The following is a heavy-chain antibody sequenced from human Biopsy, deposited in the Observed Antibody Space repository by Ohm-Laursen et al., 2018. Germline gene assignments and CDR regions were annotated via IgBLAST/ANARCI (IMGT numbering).Heavy chain of an antibody. J-gene: IGHJ3*01. D-gene: IGHD4-17*01. CDR1: GFILNNYG. Sequence: SLRLSCTASGFILNNYGLSWVRQAPGKGLERVPAIRGSGLTTFYTDSVKGRFTISRDNSKNTLSPQMNSLRAEDTAIYYCTCRYGDSPLWGQGTMVTVSS. CDR2: IRGSGLTT. V-gene: IGHV3-23*01. CDR3: TCRYGDSPL.